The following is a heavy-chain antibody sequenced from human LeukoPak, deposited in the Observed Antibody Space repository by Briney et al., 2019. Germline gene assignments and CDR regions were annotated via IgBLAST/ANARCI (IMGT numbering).Heavy chain of an antibody. Sequence: GGSLRLYCAASGFTITNYWMSWVRQAPGKGPEWVANIKQDGSEEYYADSVKGRFTISRDNGKNSFYLLMNSLRAEDTAVYYCARWAGVTDYWGQGTLVTVSS. D-gene: IGHD5-18*01. V-gene: IGHV3-7*01. J-gene: IGHJ4*02. CDR3: ARWAGVTDY. CDR1: GFTITNYW. CDR2: IKQDGSEE.